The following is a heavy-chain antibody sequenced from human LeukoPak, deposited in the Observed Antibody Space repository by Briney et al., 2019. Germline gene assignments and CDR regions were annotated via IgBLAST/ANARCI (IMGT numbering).Heavy chain of an antibody. CDR3: ARVGGSSSGFYYYYGMDV. J-gene: IGHJ6*02. Sequence: SETLSLTCTVSGGSISSYYWSWVRQPAGKGLEWIGRIYTSGSTNYNPSLKSRVTMSVDTSKNQFSLKLSSVTAADTAVYYCARVGGSSSGFYYYYGMDVWGQGTTVTVSS. V-gene: IGHV4-4*07. D-gene: IGHD6-6*01. CDR2: IYTSGST. CDR1: GGSISSYY.